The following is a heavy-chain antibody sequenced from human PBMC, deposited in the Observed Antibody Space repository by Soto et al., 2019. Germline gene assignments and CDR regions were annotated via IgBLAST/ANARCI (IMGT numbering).Heavy chain of an antibody. D-gene: IGHD6-19*01. Sequence: QEQLVQSGPELKRPGASVKVSCRASGYTFTASNINWVRQAAGQGPEWMGWMNPANGNAAYARNFQGRVTMTRDTTTDTGYRELGGLSSGDTAIYYCARALGIAVTGLDLWGPGTLVTVSS. CDR2: MNPANGNA. J-gene: IGHJ4*01. V-gene: IGHV1-8*02. CDR1: GYTFTASN. CDR3: ARALGIAVTGLDL.